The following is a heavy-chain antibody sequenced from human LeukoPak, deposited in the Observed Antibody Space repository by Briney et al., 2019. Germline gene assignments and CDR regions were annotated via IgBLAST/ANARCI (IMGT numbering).Heavy chain of an antibody. CDR3: ARDYYYGSGSPPNWFDP. Sequence: ASVKVSCKASGYTFTSYAMNWVRQAPGQGLEWMGRINTNTGNPTYAQGFTGRFVFSLDTSVSTAYLQISSLKAEDTAVYYCARDYYYGSGSPPNWFDPWGQGTLVTVSS. J-gene: IGHJ5*02. V-gene: IGHV7-4-1*02. D-gene: IGHD3-10*01. CDR1: GYTFTSYA. CDR2: INTNTGNP.